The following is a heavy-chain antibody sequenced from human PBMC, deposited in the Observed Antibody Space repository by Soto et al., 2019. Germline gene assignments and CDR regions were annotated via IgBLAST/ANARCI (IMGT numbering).Heavy chain of an antibody. CDR2: IYHSGST. D-gene: IGHD1-26*01. CDR3: ASLSGSTETFDY. CDR1: VGSISSGGYS. J-gene: IGHJ4*02. V-gene: IGHV4-30-2*01. Sequence: LSLTCAVSVGSISSGGYSWSWIRQPPGKGLEWIGYIYHSGSTYYNPSLKSRVTISVDRSKNQFSLKLSSVTAADTAVYYCASLSGSTETFDYWGQGTLVTVSS.